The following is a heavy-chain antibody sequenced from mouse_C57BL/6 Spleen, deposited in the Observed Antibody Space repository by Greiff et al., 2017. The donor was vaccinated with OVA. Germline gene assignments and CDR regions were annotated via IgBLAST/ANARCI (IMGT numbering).Heavy chain of an antibody. J-gene: IGHJ4*01. CDR2: IWSGGGT. V-gene: IGHV2-2*01. Sequence: QVQLKESGPGLVQPSQSLSITCTVSGFSLTSYGVHWVRQSPGKGLEWLGVIWSGGGTDYNAAFISRLSISKDNSKSQVFFKMNSLQADDTAIYYCASPYYYGSEDYYAMDYWGQGTSVTVSS. D-gene: IGHD1-1*01. CDR1: GFSLTSYG. CDR3: ASPYYYGSEDYYAMDY.